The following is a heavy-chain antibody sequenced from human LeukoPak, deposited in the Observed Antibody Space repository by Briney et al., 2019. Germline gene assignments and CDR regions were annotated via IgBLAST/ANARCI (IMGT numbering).Heavy chain of an antibody. D-gene: IGHD3-10*01. Sequence: GGSLRLSCAASGFAISRNFMTWVRQAPGKGLEWVSIINSAGDTYYAESVKGRFTISRDHSTNTLYLQMNSLRVEDTAVYYCARESAPTYGSGSYPDYWGQGTLVTVSS. CDR2: INSAGDT. CDR1: GFAISRNF. V-gene: IGHV3-66*01. J-gene: IGHJ4*02. CDR3: ARESAPTYGSGSYPDY.